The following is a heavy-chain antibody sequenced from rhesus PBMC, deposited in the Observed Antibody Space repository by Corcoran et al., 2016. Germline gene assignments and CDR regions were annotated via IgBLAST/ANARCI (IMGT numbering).Heavy chain of an antibody. D-gene: IGHD6-25*01. CDR1: GGSISGYY. Sequence: QLQLQESGPGLVKPSETLSLTCAVSGGSISGYYWSWLRQPPGKGLEWIGNIDGNIEATNYNPSLKSRVTISKDTSKNQFSLKLSSVTAADTAVYYCARRGYSGSWNPFDYWGQGVLVTVSS. CDR2: IDGNIEAT. J-gene: IGHJ4*01. CDR3: ARRGYSGSWNPFDY. V-gene: IGHV4-81*01.